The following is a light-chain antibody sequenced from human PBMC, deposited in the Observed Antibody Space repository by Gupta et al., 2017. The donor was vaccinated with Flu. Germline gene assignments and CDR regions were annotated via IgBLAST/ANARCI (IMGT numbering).Light chain of an antibody. J-gene: IGLJ2*01. CDR1: NLEQKY. CDR3: QAWDSHYVV. CDR2: QNT. V-gene: IGLV3-1*01. Sequence: YDLTQPPSVSVSPGHTVTISCFGDNLEQKYACWYQQRPGQSPVLVIFQNTKRPTGIPDRFSASNSGNTATLTITGTQLMDEADYYCQAWDSHYVVFGGGTKLTVL.